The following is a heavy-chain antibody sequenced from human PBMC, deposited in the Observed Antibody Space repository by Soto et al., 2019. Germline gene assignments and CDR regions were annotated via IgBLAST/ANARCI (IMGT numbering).Heavy chain of an antibody. J-gene: IGHJ4*02. CDR2: INTYNGNS. CDR3: ARSPGMDYFDY. Sequence: QVQLVQSGAEVKKPGASVKVSCKASGYTFTTYGISWVRQAPGQGLEWMGWINTYNGNSNYAQNLQGRVTMATDTSTNTAYMQLRSLRSDDTAVYYCARSPGMDYFDYWGQGTLATVSS. V-gene: IGHV1-18*04. CDR1: GYTFTTYG.